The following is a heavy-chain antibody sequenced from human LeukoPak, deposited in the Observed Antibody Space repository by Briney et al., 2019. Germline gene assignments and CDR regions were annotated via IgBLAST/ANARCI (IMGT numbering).Heavy chain of an antibody. V-gene: IGHV4-59*01. CDR2: IYYSGST. CDR3: ARAPGLRFLEWSAYYYYYYMDV. CDR1: GGSISSYY. Sequence: SETLSLTCTVSGGSISSYYWSWIRQPPGEGLEWIGYIYYSGSTNYNPSLKSRVTISVDTSKNQFSLKLSSVTAADTAVYYCARAPGLRFLEWSAYYYYYYMDVWGKGTTATVSS. J-gene: IGHJ6*03. D-gene: IGHD3-3*01.